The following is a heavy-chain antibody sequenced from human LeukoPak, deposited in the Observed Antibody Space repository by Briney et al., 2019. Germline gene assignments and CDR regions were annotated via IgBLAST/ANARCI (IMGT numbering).Heavy chain of an antibody. J-gene: IGHJ3*02. V-gene: IGHV4-59*02. CDR3: ARVYGSGYDFRGAFDI. Sequence: PGGSLGLSCAASGFTVSSNYMSWVRQAPGKGLEWIGYIYYTGSTNYNPSLKSRVTISVDTSKNQFSLKVSSVTAADTAVYYCARVYGSGYDFRGAFDIWGQGTMVTVSS. CDR2: IYYTGST. D-gene: IGHD5-12*01. CDR1: GFTVSSNY.